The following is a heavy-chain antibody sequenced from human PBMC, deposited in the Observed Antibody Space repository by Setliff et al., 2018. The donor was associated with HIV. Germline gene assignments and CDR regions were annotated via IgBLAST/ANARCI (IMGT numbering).Heavy chain of an antibody. CDR2: IYYTGSS. J-gene: IGHJ4*02. CDR1: GGSISSTIYY. Sequence: SETLSLTCTVSGGSISSTIYYWGWIRQPPGKGLEWIGYIYYTGSSYFTPSLKSRLNLSVDTSKNQFSLDLTSVTAADTAVYFCARDPVITMMVGPKFYFDYWGQGTRVTVSS. V-gene: IGHV4-31*03. D-gene: IGHD3-22*01. CDR3: ARDPVITMMVGPKFYFDY.